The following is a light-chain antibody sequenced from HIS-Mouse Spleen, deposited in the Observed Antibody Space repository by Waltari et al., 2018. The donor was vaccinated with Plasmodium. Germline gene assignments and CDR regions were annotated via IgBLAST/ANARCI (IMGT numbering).Light chain of an antibody. J-gene: IGKJ2*01. CDR1: QGISSY. Sequence: AIWMTQAPALLSASTGYRVPISDRMRQGISSYLSCYQQKPGKAPELLIYAASTLQSGVPSRFSGSGSGTDFTLTISCLQSEDFATYYCQQYYSFPYTFGQGTKLEIK. V-gene: IGKV1D-8*02. CDR2: AAS. CDR3: QQYYSFPYT.